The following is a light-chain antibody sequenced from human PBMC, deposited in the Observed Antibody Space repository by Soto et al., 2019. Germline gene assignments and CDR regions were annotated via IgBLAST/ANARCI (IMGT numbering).Light chain of an antibody. V-gene: IGLV2-23*01. J-gene: IGLJ2*01. CDR2: EGS. Sequence: QSALTQPASVSGSPGQSITISCTGTSSDVGSYNLVSWYQQHPGKAPKLMIYEGSKRPSGVSNRFSGSKSANTASLTISGIQAEDEADYYCCSYAGSSTYVVFGGGTKLTVL. CDR3: CSYAGSSTYVV. CDR1: SSDVGSYNL.